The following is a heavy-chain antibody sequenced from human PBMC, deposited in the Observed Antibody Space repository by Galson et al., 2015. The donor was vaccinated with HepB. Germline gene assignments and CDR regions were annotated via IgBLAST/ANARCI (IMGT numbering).Heavy chain of an antibody. CDR1: GFTFDDYA. Sequence: SLRLSCAASGFTFDDYAMHWVRQAPGKGLEWVSGISWNSGSIGYADSVKGRFTISRDNAKNSLYLQMNSLRAEDTALYYCAKDNFGYGTLDYWGQGTLVTVSS. J-gene: IGHJ4*02. CDR2: ISWNSGSI. D-gene: IGHD5-18*01. V-gene: IGHV3-9*01. CDR3: AKDNFGYGTLDY.